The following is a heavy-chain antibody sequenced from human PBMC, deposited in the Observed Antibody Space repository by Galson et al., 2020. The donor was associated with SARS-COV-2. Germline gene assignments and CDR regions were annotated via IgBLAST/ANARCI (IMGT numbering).Heavy chain of an antibody. V-gene: IGHV3-30*04. CDR2: ISYDGSNK. CDR1: GFTFSSYA. Sequence: GGSLRLSCAASGFTFSSYAMHWVRQAPGKGLEWVAVISYDGSNKYYADSVKGRFTISRDNSKNKLYLQMNSLRAEDTAVYYCARTPGGSYRGAFDIWGQGTMVTVSS. CDR3: ARTPGGSYRGAFDI. J-gene: IGHJ3*02. D-gene: IGHD1-26*01.